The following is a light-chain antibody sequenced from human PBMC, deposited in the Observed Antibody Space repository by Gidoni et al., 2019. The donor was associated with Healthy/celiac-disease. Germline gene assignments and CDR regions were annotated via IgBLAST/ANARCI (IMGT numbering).Light chain of an antibody. CDR1: QSISSY. V-gene: IGKV1-39*01. CDR3: QQSYSTPPYT. CDR2: AAT. J-gene: IGKJ2*01. Sequence: DIQMTQSPSSLSASVGDRVTITFRASQSISSYLNWYQQKPGKAPKLLIYAATSLQSGVPSRFSGSGAGTDFTLTISRLQPEDFATYYCQQSYSTPPYTFGQGTKLEIK.